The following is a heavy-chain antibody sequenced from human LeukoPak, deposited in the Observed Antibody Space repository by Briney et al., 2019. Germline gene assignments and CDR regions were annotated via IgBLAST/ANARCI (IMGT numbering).Heavy chain of an antibody. V-gene: IGHV1-18*01. CDR2: INAYNGNT. CDR3: ARDLGYYYDSSGYPFDY. D-gene: IGHD3-22*01. CDR1: GYTFTSYG. Sequence: ASVKVSCKASGYTFTSYGISWVRQAPGQGLEWMGWINAYNGNTNYAQKLQGRVTMTTDTSTSTAYMELRSLRSDDTAVYYCARDLGYYYDSSGYPFDYWGQGTLVTVSS. J-gene: IGHJ4*02.